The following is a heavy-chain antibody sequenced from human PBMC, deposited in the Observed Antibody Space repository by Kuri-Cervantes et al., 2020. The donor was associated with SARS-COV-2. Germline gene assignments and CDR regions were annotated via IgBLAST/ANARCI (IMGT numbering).Heavy chain of an antibody. J-gene: IGHJ6*02. D-gene: IGHD6-19*01. CDR1: GYTFTGYY. CDR2: INPNSGGT. V-gene: IGHV1-2*02. CDR3: ARDRGSSGWSWVYYYYGMDV. Sequence: ASVKVSCKASGYTFTGYYMHWVRQAPGQGLEWMGWINPNSGGTNYAQKFQGRVTMTTDTSTSTAYMELRSLRSDDTAVYYCARDRGSSGWSWVYYYYGMDVWGQGTTVTVSS.